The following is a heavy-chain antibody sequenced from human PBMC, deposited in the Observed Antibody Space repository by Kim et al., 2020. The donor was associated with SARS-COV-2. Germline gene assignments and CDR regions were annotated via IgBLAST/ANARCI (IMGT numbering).Heavy chain of an antibody. J-gene: IGHJ4*02. Sequence: KNYVDAGKGRSTISRDSAKNSLYLQMNSLRAEDTAVYYCARGSGYMELGYWGQGTLVTVSS. V-gene: IGHV3-7*01. CDR2: K. CDR3: ARGSGYMELGY. D-gene: IGHD3-3*01.